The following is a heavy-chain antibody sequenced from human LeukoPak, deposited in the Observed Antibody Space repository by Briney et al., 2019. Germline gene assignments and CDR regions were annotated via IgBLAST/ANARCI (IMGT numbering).Heavy chain of an antibody. CDR3: AKHSYYDTSGYLDY. CDR1: GFTFSSYW. J-gene: IGHJ4*02. V-gene: IGHV3-7*02. CDR2: IKQDGSEQ. Sequence: GGSLRLSCAASGFTFSSYWLSWVRQAPGKGLEWVANIKQDGSEQYYADSVKGRFTISRDNAKNSLNLQMNSLRVEDTAVYYCAKHSYYDTSGYLDYWGQGTLVTVSS. D-gene: IGHD3-22*01.